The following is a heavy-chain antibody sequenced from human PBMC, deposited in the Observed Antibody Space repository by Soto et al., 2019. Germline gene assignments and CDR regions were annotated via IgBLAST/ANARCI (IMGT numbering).Heavy chain of an antibody. CDR2: VFVHGTT. V-gene: IGHV4-4*07. J-gene: IGHJ4*02. CDR1: GVSLSSFY. Sequence: QVQLQESGPGLVRASETLSLSCTVSGVSLSSFYWNLIRQPAGGGLQWIGRVFVHGTTTYNPSLSSLITLSLDPPKSQVSLQLRSVTAADTALYFGATDTGGGASAVEYWGQGLLATLSS. D-gene: IGHD3-16*01. CDR3: ATDTGGGASAVEY.